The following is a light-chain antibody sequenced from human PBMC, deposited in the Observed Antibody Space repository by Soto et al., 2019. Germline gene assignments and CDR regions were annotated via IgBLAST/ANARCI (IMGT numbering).Light chain of an antibody. V-gene: IGLV2-14*01. J-gene: IGLJ1*01. Sequence: QSVLTQPASVSGSPGQSITISCTGTSSDVGGYNYVSWYQQHPGKAPKLMIYDVSHRPSGVSNRFSGSKSGNTASLTISGLQAEDEADYYCSSYTSSILYVFGTGTKVT. CDR2: DVS. CDR3: SSYTSSILYV. CDR1: SSDVGGYNY.